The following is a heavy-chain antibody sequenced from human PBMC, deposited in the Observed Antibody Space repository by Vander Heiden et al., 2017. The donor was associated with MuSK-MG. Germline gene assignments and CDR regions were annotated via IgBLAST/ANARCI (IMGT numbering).Heavy chain of an antibody. CDR2: IRQDGNEK. Sequence: EVQLVESGGGLVQPGGSLRLSCAASGFTSSTYWMTWVRQAPGKGLEWVANIRQDGNEKYYVDSVKGRFTISRDNAKNSLYLQVNSLRAEDTAVYYCARDLTYDKSGHYYDAFDIWGQGTMVTVSS. CDR1: GFTSSTYW. CDR3: ARDLTYDKSGHYYDAFDI. D-gene: IGHD3-22*01. V-gene: IGHV3-7*01. J-gene: IGHJ3*02.